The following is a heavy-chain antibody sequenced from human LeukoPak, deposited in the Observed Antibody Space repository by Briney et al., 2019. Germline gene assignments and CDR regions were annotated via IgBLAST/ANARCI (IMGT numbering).Heavy chain of an antibody. Sequence: GASVKVSCKASGYTFTSYYMHWVRQAPGQGLEWMGWINPNSGGTSYAQKFQGRVTMTRDTSISTAYMEVSRLTSDDTAVYYCARDAAHQATVVVTNEPRGTAGAADYWGQGTLVTVSS. CDR1: GYTFTSYY. J-gene: IGHJ4*02. D-gene: IGHD3-22*01. V-gene: IGHV1-2*02. CDR2: INPNSGGT. CDR3: ARDAAHQATVVVTNEPRGTAGAADY.